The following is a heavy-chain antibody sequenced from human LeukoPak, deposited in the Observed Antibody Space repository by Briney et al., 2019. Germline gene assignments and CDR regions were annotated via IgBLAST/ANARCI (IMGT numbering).Heavy chain of an antibody. V-gene: IGHV4-39*01. J-gene: IGHJ4*02. CDR1: GDSRSSSSYY. D-gene: IGHD5-18*01. CDR2: IYYSGST. Sequence: PSETLSLTCTVSGDSRSSSSYYWGWIRQPPGKGLEWIGSIYYSGSTYYNPSLKSRVTISVDTSKNQFSLKLNSVTAADTAVYYCARQGGTAMARFDYWGQGTLVTVSS. CDR3: ARQGGTAMARFDY.